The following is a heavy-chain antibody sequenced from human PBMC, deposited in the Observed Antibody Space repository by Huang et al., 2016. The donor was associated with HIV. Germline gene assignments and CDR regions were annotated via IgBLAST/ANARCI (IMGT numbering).Heavy chain of an antibody. D-gene: IGHD3-3*01. Sequence: EVQLVESGGGLVQPGGSLRLSCAASGFTFLGYRMNWVRQDQGKGLEWVSDISSSSSTIYYADSGKGRFTIARDNAKNSLFLQMNSLRDEDTAVYYCARGIRYFGVVAYFDYWDQGALVTVSS. J-gene: IGHJ4*02. CDR3: ARGIRYFGVVAYFDY. CDR1: GFTFLGYR. CDR2: ISSSSSTI. V-gene: IGHV3-48*02.